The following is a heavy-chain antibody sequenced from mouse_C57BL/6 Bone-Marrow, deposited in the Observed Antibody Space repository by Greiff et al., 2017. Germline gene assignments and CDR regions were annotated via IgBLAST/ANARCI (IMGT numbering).Heavy chain of an antibody. Sequence: EVKLVESEGGLVQPGSSLKLSCTASGFTFSDYYMAWVRQVPEKGLEWVANINYDGSSTYYLDSLKSRFIISRDNAKNILYLQMSSLKSEDTAMYYCARDPYSNYVGYWYFDVWGTGTTVTVSS. CDR1: GFTFSDYY. CDR3: ARDPYSNYVGYWYFDV. J-gene: IGHJ1*03. CDR2: INYDGSST. D-gene: IGHD2-5*01. V-gene: IGHV5-16*01.